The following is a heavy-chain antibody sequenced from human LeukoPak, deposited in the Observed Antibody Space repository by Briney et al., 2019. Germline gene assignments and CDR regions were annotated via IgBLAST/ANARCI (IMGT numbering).Heavy chain of an antibody. Sequence: GGSLRLSCAASGFTFSSYAMHWVRQAPGKGLEWVAVISYDGSNKYYADSVKGRFTISRDNSKNTLYLQMNSLRAEDTAVYYCARSRVKYSSSWSSFDYWGQGTLVTVSS. CDR1: GFTFSSYA. V-gene: IGHV3-30*04. CDR2: ISYDGSNK. CDR3: ARSRVKYSSSWSSFDY. D-gene: IGHD6-13*01. J-gene: IGHJ4*02.